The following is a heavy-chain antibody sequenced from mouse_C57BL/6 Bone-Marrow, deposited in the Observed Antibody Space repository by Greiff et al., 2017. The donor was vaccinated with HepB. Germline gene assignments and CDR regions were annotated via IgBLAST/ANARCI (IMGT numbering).Heavy chain of an antibody. CDR2: IYPRSGNT. CDR3: ASFYGNYVYAMDY. V-gene: IGHV1-81*01. D-gene: IGHD2-1*01. J-gene: IGHJ4*01. Sequence: VQLQRSGAELARPGASVKLSCKASGYTFTSYGISWVKQRTGQGLEWIGEIYPRSGNTYYNEKFKGKATLTADKSSSTAYMELRSLTSEDSAVYFCASFYGNYVYAMDYWGQGTSVTVSS. CDR1: GYTFTSYG.